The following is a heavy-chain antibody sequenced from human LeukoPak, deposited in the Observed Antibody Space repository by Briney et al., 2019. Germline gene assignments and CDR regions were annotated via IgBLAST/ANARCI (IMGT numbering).Heavy chain of an antibody. Sequence: PGGSLRLSCVASGFPFSSYWMTWVRQAPGKGLEWVANIKQDGSKKSYVDSVKGRFTISRDNAKNSLYLQMNSLRAEDTAVYYCGKNRYSGSLSPFDIWGQGTMVTVSS. D-gene: IGHD1-26*01. CDR1: GFPFSSYW. CDR3: GKNRYSGSLSPFDI. J-gene: IGHJ3*02. V-gene: IGHV3-7*03. CDR2: IKQDGSKK.